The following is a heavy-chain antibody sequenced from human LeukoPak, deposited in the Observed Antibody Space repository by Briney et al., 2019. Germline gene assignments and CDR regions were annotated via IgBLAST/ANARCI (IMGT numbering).Heavy chain of an antibody. J-gene: IGHJ6*02. Sequence: GGSLRLSCAASGFTFRSYEMNWVRQAPGKGLEWVSYISSSGSTIYYADSVKGRFTISRDYAKNSLYLQMNSLRAEDTAVYYCARSTELPDPYFYYGLDVWGQGTTVTVSS. CDR2: ISSSGSTI. CDR1: GFTFRSYE. CDR3: ARSTELPDPYFYYGLDV. V-gene: IGHV3-48*03. D-gene: IGHD1-26*01.